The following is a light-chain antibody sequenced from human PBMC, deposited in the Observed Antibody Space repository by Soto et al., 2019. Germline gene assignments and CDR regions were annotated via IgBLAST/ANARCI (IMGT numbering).Light chain of an antibody. CDR3: SSYIGSSTPV. V-gene: IGLV2-14*01. CDR1: SSDVGGYNY. Sequence: QSALTQPASVSGSPGQSITISCTGTSSDVGGYNYVSWYQQHPGKAPKLMIYDVSSRPSGVSNRFSGSKSGNTASLTISWLQADDEADYHCSSYIGSSTPVFGGGTKLTVL. J-gene: IGLJ2*01. CDR2: DVS.